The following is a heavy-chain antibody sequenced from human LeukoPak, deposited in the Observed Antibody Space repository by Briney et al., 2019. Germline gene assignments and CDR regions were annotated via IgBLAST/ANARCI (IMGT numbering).Heavy chain of an antibody. Sequence: SSVKLSCKASGGTFSSYAISWGRQAPGQRLEWRGGSIPIFGTANYAQKFQGRVTITTDESTSTAYMELSSLRSEDTAVYSCARDLMAAPSFFGDGGNWFAPWGQGTLVTVSS. V-gene: IGHV1-69*05. CDR2: SIPIFGTA. J-gene: IGHJ5*02. CDR1: GGTFSSYA. D-gene: IGHD6-6*01. CDR3: ARDLMAAPSFFGDGGNWFAP.